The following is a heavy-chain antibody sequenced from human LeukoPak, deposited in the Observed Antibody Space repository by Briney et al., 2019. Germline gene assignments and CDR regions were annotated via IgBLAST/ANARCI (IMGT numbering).Heavy chain of an antibody. CDR2: ISSSSSYI. Sequence: GGSLRLSCAASGFTFSSYAMSWVRQAPGKGLEWVSSISSSSSYIYYADSVKGRFTISRDNAKNTLYLQMNSLRAEDTAVYYCARDLPSAYCSSTSCYTFDYWGQGTLVTVSS. CDR1: GFTFSSYA. V-gene: IGHV3-21*01. J-gene: IGHJ4*02. D-gene: IGHD2-2*02. CDR3: ARDLPSAYCSSTSCYTFDY.